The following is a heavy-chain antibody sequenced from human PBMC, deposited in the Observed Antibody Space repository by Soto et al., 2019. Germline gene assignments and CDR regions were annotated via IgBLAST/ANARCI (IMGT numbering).Heavy chain of an antibody. J-gene: IGHJ4*02. CDR2: IIPIFGTA. D-gene: IGHD3-22*01. CDR3: AREGTHYYDSSGLFDY. CDR1: GGTFSSYA. Sequence: QVQLVQSGAEVKKPGSSVKVSCKASGGTFSSYAISWVRQAPGQGLEWMGGIIPIFGTANYAQKFQGRVTITADESTSTADMELSSLRSEDTAVYYCAREGTHYYDSSGLFDYWGQGTLVTVSS. V-gene: IGHV1-69*01.